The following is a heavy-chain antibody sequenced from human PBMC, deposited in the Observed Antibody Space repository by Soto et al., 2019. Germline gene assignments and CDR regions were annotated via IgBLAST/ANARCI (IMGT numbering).Heavy chain of an antibody. CDR1: GFTFSSYA. D-gene: IGHD2-2*01. V-gene: IGHV3-23*01. Sequence: EVQLLESGGGLVQPGGSLRLSCAASGFTFSSYAMSWVRQAPGKGLEWVSAISGSGGSTYYADSVKGRFTISRDNSKNTLYLQMNSLRAEDTAVYYGVVVPAASARYYYYYMDVWGKGTTVTVSS. CDR3: VVVPAASARYYYYYMDV. J-gene: IGHJ6*03. CDR2: ISGSGGST.